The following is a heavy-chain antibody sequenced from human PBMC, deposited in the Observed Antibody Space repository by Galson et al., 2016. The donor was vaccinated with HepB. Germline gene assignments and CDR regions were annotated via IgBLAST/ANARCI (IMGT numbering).Heavy chain of an antibody. CDR2: INRDGSER. CDR3: ARFKGIAAAVGTFDY. J-gene: IGHJ4*02. D-gene: IGHD6-13*01. V-gene: IGHV3-7*01. CDR1: GFTFSSYW. Sequence: SLRLSCAASGFTFSSYWMSWVRQAPGKRLEWVANINRDGSERNYVDSVKGRFTISRDNAKNLLYLQMNSLRAEDTAVYYCARFKGIAAAVGTFDYWGQGTLVTVSS.